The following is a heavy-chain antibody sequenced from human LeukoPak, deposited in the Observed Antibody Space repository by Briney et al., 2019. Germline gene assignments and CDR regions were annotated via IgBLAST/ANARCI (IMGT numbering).Heavy chain of an antibody. D-gene: IGHD5-18*01. CDR3: AKGAASRGYTYVAN. CDR1: AFTFRTYA. Sequence: PGGSLRLSCAASAFTFRTYAMIWVRQAPGKGREWVSTVSGSGGSTYYADSVKGRCTISRGNSNNTLYLQMNSLRAEDTAVYYCAKGAASRGYTYVANWGQGTLVTVSS. V-gene: IGHV3-23*01. J-gene: IGHJ4*02. CDR2: VSGSGGST.